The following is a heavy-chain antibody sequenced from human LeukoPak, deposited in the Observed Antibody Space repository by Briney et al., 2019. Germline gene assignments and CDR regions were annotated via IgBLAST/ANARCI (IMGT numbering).Heavy chain of an antibody. Sequence: AASVKVSRKASGYTFTSYDINWVRQATGQVLEWMGWMNPNSGNTGYAQKFQGRVTMTRNTSISTAYMELSSLRSEDTAVYYCARVIGNGDYYFDYWGQGTLVTVSS. V-gene: IGHV1-8*01. CDR1: GYTFTSYD. D-gene: IGHD4-17*01. CDR3: ARVIGNGDYYFDY. CDR2: MNPNSGNT. J-gene: IGHJ4*02.